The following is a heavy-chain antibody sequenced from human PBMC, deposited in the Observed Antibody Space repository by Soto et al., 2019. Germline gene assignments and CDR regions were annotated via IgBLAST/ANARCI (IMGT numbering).Heavy chain of an antibody. CDR1: GFTLSSFG. J-gene: IGHJ4*02. CDR3: ARGQGRNSDRSDY. Sequence: ESGGGVVQPGRSLRLSCAASGFTLSSFGMHWVRQAPDKGLEWLAVIWSDGNNKYYADSVKGRFTISRDNFKNTLYLQMNSLRAEDTAVYYCARGQGRNSDRSDYWGQGTLVTVSS. D-gene: IGHD4-4*01. V-gene: IGHV3-33*01. CDR2: IWSDGNNK.